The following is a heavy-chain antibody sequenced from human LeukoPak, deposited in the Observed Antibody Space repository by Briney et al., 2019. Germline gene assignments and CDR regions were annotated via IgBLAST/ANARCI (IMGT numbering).Heavy chain of an antibody. J-gene: IGHJ4*02. V-gene: IGHV1-46*01. CDR1: GYTFTSYY. CDR3: ARFRYTEKYFDY. D-gene: IGHD3-16*02. Sequence: ASVEVSCKASGYTFTSYYMHWVRQAPGQGLEWMGLINPTGGSTGYAQKLQGRVTMTTDTSTSTAYMELRSLRSDDTAVYYCARFRYTEKYFDYWGQGTLVTVSS. CDR2: INPTGGST.